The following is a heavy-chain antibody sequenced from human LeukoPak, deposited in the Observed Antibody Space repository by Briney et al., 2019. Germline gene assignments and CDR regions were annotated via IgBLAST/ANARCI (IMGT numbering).Heavy chain of an antibody. J-gene: IGHJ4*02. Sequence: GGSLRLSCAASGFTFSSYGMHWVRQAPGKGLEWVAFIRYDGSNKYYADSVKGRFTISRDNSKNTLYLQMNSLRAEDTAVYYCAKLALAAGGGKTPFDYWGQGTLVTVSS. D-gene: IGHD4-23*01. CDR2: IRYDGSNK. CDR3: AKLALAAGGGKTPFDY. CDR1: GFTFSSYG. V-gene: IGHV3-30*02.